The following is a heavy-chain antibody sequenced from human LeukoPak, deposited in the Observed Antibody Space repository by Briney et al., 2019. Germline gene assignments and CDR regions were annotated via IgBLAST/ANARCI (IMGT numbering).Heavy chain of an antibody. D-gene: IGHD1-1*01. Sequence: GSLRLSCAASGFTFSSYWMSWVRQAPGKGLEWVANIKQDGSEKYYVDSVKGRFTISRDNAKNSLYLQMNSLRAEDTAVYYCARGEYNWDLYYYYYMDVWGKGTTVTVSS. CDR1: GFTFSSYW. CDR2: IKQDGSEK. CDR3: ARGEYNWDLYYYYYMDV. J-gene: IGHJ6*03. V-gene: IGHV3-7*04.